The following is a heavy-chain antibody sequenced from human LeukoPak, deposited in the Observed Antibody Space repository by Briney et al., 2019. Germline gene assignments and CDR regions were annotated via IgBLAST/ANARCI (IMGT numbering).Heavy chain of an antibody. CDR1: GASISSSSYY. Sequence: TSETLSLTCTVSGASISSSSYYWGWIRQPPGKGLEWIGTISYSGSTYYNPSLKSRVTISVDTSKNQFSLKLSSVTAADTAVYYCARVGSGYDFDYWGQGTLVTVSS. CDR3: ARVGSGYDFDY. CDR2: ISYSGST. J-gene: IGHJ4*02. D-gene: IGHD5-12*01. V-gene: IGHV4-39*07.